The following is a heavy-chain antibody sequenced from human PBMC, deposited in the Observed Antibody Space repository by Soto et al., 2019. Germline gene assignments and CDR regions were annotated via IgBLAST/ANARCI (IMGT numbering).Heavy chain of an antibody. CDR3: ARDSGYFDL. CDR1: GFTFSSYW. Sequence: GGSLRLSCAASGFTFSSYWMTWVRQAPGKGLEWVANMKEDGSENYYVDSVKGRFTISRDNAKNSLYLQMNSLRAEDTAVYYCARDSGYFDLWGRGTLVTVSS. CDR2: MKEDGSEN. J-gene: IGHJ2*01. V-gene: IGHV3-7*01.